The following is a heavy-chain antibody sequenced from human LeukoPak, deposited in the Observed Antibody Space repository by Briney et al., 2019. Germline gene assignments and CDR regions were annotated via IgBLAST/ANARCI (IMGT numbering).Heavy chain of an antibody. CDR3: ASLYGDYLDY. V-gene: IGHV4-38-2*01. J-gene: IGHJ4*02. D-gene: IGHD4-17*01. CDR1: VYSIISGYY. CDR2: IYHSGST. Sequence: SETLSLTCAVSVYSIISGYYWGWIRQPPGKGLEWIGSIYHSGSTYYNPSLKSRVTISVDTSKNQFSLKLSSVTAADTAVYYCASLYGDYLDYWGQGTLVTVSS.